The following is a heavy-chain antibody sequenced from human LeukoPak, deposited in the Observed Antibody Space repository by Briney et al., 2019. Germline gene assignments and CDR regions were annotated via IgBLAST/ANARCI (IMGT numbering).Heavy chain of an antibody. V-gene: IGHV4-28*05. Sequence: SETLSLTCAVSGYSISSSKWWGWIRQPPGKGLEWIGYIYYSGSIYYNPSLKSRVTMSVDTSKNQFSLKLSSVTAVDTAVYHCARSGSSSWIDAFDIWGQGTMVTVSS. J-gene: IGHJ3*02. CDR1: GYSISSSKW. D-gene: IGHD6-13*01. CDR3: ARSGSSSWIDAFDI. CDR2: IYYSGSI.